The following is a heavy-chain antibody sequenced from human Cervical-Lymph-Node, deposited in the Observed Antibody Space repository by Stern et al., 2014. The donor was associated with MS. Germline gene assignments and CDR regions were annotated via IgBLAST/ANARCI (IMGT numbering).Heavy chain of an antibody. CDR2: IWYDGTNK. CDR3: ARERGLHSGNYARYFDY. V-gene: IGHV3-33*01. CDR1: GFTFSNSG. Sequence: VQLVESGGGVVQPGRSLRLSCAASGFTFSNSGMHWVRQAPGKGLEWLALIWYDGTNKYYIDSVKGRFTISIDNSKNTLYLQMRSLRAEHTAVYYCARERGLHSGNYARYFDYWGQGTLVTVSS. J-gene: IGHJ4*02. D-gene: IGHD4-11*01.